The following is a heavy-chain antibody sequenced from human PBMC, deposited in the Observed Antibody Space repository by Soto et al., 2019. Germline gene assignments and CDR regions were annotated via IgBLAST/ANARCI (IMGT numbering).Heavy chain of an antibody. D-gene: IGHD3-22*01. CDR2: ISSSSSTI. Sequence: GGSLRLSCAASGFTFSSYSMNWVRQAPGKGLEWVSYISSSSSTIYYADSVKGRFTISRDNAKNSLYLQMNSLRDEDTAVYYCARGHRGYRYYYYYYMDVWGKGTTVTVSS. CDR1: GFTFSSYS. CDR3: ARGHRGYRYYYYYYMDV. J-gene: IGHJ6*03. V-gene: IGHV3-48*02.